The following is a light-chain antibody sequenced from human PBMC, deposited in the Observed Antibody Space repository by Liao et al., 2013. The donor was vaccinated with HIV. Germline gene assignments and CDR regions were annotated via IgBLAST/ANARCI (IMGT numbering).Light chain of an antibody. V-gene: IGLV3-1*01. Sequence: SYELTQPPSVSVSPGQTATITCSGAKLGDKYACWYQQKSGQSPVLVIYEDTKRPSGIPERFSGSNSGNTATLTISGTQAMDEADYYCQAWDSSTAGVVFGGGTKVTVL. J-gene: IGLJ2*01. CDR1: KLGDKY. CDR3: QAWDSSTAGVV. CDR2: EDT.